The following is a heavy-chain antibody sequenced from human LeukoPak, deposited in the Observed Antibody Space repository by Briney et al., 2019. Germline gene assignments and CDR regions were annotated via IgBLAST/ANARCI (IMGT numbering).Heavy chain of an antibody. Sequence: PSETLSLTCTVSGGSISSYYWSWIRQPPGKGLEWIGYIYYSGSTNDKPSLESRVTISVDTSKNQFSLKLSSVTAADTAVYYCARGTSWFDPWGQGTLVTVSS. D-gene: IGHD1/OR15-1a*01. CDR3: ARGTSWFDP. CDR2: IYYSGST. CDR1: GGSISSYY. J-gene: IGHJ5*02. V-gene: IGHV4-59*01.